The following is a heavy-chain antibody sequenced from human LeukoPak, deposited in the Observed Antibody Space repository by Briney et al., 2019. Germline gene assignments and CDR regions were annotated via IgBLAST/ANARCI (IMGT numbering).Heavy chain of an antibody. Sequence: PGGSLRLSCAASGFTFSTYWMIWVGHAPGKGLEWVANIKEDGSEKYYVDSVKGRFTISRDNAKNSLYLQMNSLRVEDTAVYYCARAPYGENYWGQGTLVTVSS. D-gene: IGHD4-17*01. V-gene: IGHV3-7*01. CDR2: IKEDGSEK. J-gene: IGHJ4*02. CDR3: ARAPYGENY. CDR1: GFTFSTYW.